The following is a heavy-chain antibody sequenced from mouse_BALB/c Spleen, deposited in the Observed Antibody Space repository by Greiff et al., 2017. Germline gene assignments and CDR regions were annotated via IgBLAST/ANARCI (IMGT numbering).Heavy chain of an antibody. V-gene: IGHV3-6*02. CDR3: ARDTYYRLYYAMDY. CDR1: GYSITSGYY. J-gene: IGHJ4*01. CDR2: ISYDGSN. Sequence: EVKLQESGPGLVKPSQSLSLTCSVTGYSITSGYYWNWIRQFPGNKLEWMGYISYDGSNNYNPSLKNRISITRDTSKNQFFLKLNSVTTEDTATYYCARDTYYRLYYAMDYWGQGTSVTVSS. D-gene: IGHD2-14*01.